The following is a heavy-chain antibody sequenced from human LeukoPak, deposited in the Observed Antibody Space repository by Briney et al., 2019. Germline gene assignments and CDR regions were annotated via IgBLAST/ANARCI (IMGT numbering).Heavy chain of an antibody. V-gene: IGHV3-48*04. D-gene: IGHD5-24*01. Sequence: PGGSLRLSCAASGFTFSSYSMNWVRQAPGKGLEWISYISTSSSTIYYADSMKGRFTISRDNAESSLYLQMNSLRVEDTAVYYCARDYNMGIYYFDYWGQGTLVTVSS. CDR3: ARDYNMGIYYFDY. CDR1: GFTFSSYS. J-gene: IGHJ4*02. CDR2: ISTSSSTI.